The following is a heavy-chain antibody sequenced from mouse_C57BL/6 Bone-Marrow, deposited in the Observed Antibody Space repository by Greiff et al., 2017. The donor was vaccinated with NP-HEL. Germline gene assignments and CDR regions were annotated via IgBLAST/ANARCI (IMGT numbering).Heavy chain of an antibody. CDR2: ISSGSSTI. CDR1: GFTFSDYG. D-gene: IGHD2-12*01. J-gene: IGHJ4*01. CDR3: ARRYRGLYYYAVDY. V-gene: IGHV5-17*01. Sequence: EVKLMESGGGLVKPGGSLKLSCAASGFTFSDYGMHWVRQAPEKGLEWVAYISSGSSTIYYADTVKGRFTISRDNAKNTLFLQMTSLRSEDTAMYYCARRYRGLYYYAVDYWGQGTSVTVSS.